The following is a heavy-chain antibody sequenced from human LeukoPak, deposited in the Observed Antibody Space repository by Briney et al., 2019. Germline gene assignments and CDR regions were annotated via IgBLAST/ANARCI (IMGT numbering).Heavy chain of an antibody. Sequence: SETLSLTCTVSGGSISSHYWSWIQQPPGKGLEWIGYIYYSGSTNYNPSLKSRVTISVDTSKNQFSLKLSSVTAADTAVYYCARGGSGWYPFDYWGQGTLVTVSS. CDR2: IYYSGST. CDR3: ARGGSGWYPFDY. J-gene: IGHJ4*02. V-gene: IGHV4-59*11. CDR1: GGSISSHY. D-gene: IGHD6-19*01.